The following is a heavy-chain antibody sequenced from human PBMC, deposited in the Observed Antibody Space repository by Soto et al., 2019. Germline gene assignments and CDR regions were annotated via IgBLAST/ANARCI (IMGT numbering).Heavy chain of an antibody. D-gene: IGHD2-2*01. CDR3: ARDLWVPAAMTVPSRGKRYYYYYMDV. CDR2: ISSSSSTI. J-gene: IGHJ6*03. CDR1: GFTFSSYS. Sequence: EVQLVESGGGLVQPGGSLRLSCAASGFTFSSYSMNWVRQAPGKGLEWVSYISSSSSTIYYADSVKGRFTISRDNAKNSLYLQMNSLRAEDTAVYYCARDLWVPAAMTVPSRGKRYYYYYMDVWGKGTTVTVSS. V-gene: IGHV3-48*01.